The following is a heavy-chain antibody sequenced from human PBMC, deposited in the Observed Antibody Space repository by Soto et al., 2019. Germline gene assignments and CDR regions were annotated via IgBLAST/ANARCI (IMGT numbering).Heavy chain of an antibody. CDR1: GFTFSNAW. D-gene: IGHD3-3*01. CDR2: IKSKTDGGAT. V-gene: IGHV3-15*07. CDR3: TTLKGIDFWSATYGMDV. J-gene: IGHJ6*02. Sequence: PGGSLRLSCAASGFTFSNAWMNWVRQAPGKGLEWVGRIKSKTDGGATDYAAPVKGRFTISRDDSKNTLYLQMNSLRTEDTALYYCTTLKGIDFWSATYGMDVWGQGTTVTVSS.